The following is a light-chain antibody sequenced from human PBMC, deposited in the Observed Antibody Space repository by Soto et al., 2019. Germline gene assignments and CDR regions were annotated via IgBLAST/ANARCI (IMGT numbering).Light chain of an antibody. J-gene: IGKJ2*01. CDR1: QSVSSN. CDR2: GAS. CDR3: QQYSNWHPYT. V-gene: IGKV3-15*01. Sequence: EMVMTQSPATLSVSPGERATLSCRASQSVSSNLAWYQQQPGQAPRLLIYGASTLATGIPARFSVSRSGTDVTLTISSLQSEDFAVYYCQQYSNWHPYTFGQGTKLEIK.